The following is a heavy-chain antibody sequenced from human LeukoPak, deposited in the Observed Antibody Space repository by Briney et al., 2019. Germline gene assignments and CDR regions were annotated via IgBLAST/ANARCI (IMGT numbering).Heavy chain of an antibody. CDR2: INHSGST. CDR3: ARAQPHYYDTSGYRNWFDP. J-gene: IGHJ5*02. V-gene: IGHV4-34*01. D-gene: IGHD3-22*01. CDR1: GGSINSYY. Sequence: SETLSLTCTVSGGSINSYYWTWIRQPPGKGLEWIGEINHSGSTNYNPSLKSRVTISVDTSKNQFSLKLSSVTAADTAVYYCARAQPHYYDTSGYRNWFDPWGHGTLVTVSS.